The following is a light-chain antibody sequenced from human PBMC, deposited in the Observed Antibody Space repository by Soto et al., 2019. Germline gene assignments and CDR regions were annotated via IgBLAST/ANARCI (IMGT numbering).Light chain of an antibody. J-gene: IGKJ4*01. V-gene: IGKV3-20*01. CDR2: GAS. CDR3: QQYGSSPPLT. Sequence: EIVLTQSPGTLSLSPGERATLSCRASQSVSNNYLAWYQQKPGQAPRLLIYGASTRATGIPDRFSGSGSGTDFTLSISSLEPEDLALYYCQQYGSSPPLTFGGGTKVQIK. CDR1: QSVSNNY.